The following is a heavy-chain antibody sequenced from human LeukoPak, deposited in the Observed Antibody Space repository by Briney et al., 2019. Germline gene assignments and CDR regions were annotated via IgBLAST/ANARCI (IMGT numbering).Heavy chain of an antibody. D-gene: IGHD3-10*01. V-gene: IGHV4-31*03. J-gene: IGHJ5*02. CDR1: GGSISSGGYY. Sequence: SSETPSLTCTVSGGSISSGGYYWSWIRQHPGKGLEWIGYIYYSGSTYYNPSLKSRVTISVDTSKNQFSLKLSSVTAADTAVYYCARSGSAQARGMNWFDPWGQGTLVTVSS. CDR3: ARSGSAQARGMNWFDP. CDR2: IYYSGST.